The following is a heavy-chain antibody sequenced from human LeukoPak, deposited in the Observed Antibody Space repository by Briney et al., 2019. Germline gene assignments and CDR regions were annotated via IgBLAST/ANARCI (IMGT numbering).Heavy chain of an antibody. CDR2: IRSKANTYAT. CDR3: TRPCSSSCSSYGDY. CDR1: GLTFSRDW. Sequence: PGGSLRLSCEASGLTFSRDWMGWVRQAPGKGLEWVGRIRSKANTYATAYAASVKGRFTISRDDSKNTAYLQMNGLKMEDTAVYYCTRPCSSSCSSYGDYWGQGTLVTVSS. V-gene: IGHV3-73*01. J-gene: IGHJ4*02. D-gene: IGHD2-2*01.